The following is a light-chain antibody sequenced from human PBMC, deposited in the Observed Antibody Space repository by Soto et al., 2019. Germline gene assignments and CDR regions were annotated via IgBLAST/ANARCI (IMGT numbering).Light chain of an antibody. J-gene: IGLJ1*01. CDR3: SSYAGRTLYV. V-gene: IGLV1-51*01. CDR1: SSNIGGNS. CDR2: DDN. Sequence: QSVLTQPPSVSAAPGQKVTISCSGSSSNIGGNSVSWYQQLPGTAPKLLIYDDNKRPSGIPDRFSGSKSGTSATLGITGFQTGDEADYYCSSYAGRTLYVFGTGTKV.